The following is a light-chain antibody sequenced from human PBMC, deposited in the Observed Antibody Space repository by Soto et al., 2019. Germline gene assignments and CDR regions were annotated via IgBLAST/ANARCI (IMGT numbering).Light chain of an antibody. Sequence: QSALTQPASVSGSPGQSITISCTGTSSDVGGYNYVSWYQQHPGKAPKLMIYEVSNRPSGVSNRFSGSKSGNTASLTISGLQAEDEADYYCTSYTTRSKSVLFGGGTKLTVL. J-gene: IGLJ2*01. CDR3: TSYTTRSKSVL. CDR1: SSDVGGYNY. CDR2: EVS. V-gene: IGLV2-14*01.